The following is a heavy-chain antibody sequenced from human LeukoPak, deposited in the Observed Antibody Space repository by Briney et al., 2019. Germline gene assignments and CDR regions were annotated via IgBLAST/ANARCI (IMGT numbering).Heavy chain of an antibody. CDR2: IYNTGSA. Sequence: SETLSLTCAVSGVSISSGTHYWNWIRQHPGQGLEWIGHIYNTGSAYYNPSLMSRVSISIDTSENQFSLKLSPVTAADTAVYYCASTHCASPSCYSYYYSGLDVWGQGTTVIVSS. V-gene: IGHV4-31*11. D-gene: IGHD2-2*01. CDR3: ASTHCASPSCYSYYYSGLDV. J-gene: IGHJ6*02. CDR1: GVSISSGTHY.